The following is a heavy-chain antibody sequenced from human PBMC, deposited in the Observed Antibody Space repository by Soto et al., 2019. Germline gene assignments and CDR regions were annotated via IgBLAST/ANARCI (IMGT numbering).Heavy chain of an antibody. D-gene: IGHD6-6*01. CDR3: AKDIGYSSSNYMDV. CDR1: GFTFDDYA. J-gene: IGHJ6*03. V-gene: IGHV3-9*01. CDR2: ISWNSGSI. Sequence: GGSLRLSCAASGFTFDDYAMHWVRQAPGKGLEWVSGISWNSGSIGYADSVKGRFTISRDNAKNSLYLQMNSLRAEDTALYYCAKDIGYSSSNYMDVWGKGTTVTVSS.